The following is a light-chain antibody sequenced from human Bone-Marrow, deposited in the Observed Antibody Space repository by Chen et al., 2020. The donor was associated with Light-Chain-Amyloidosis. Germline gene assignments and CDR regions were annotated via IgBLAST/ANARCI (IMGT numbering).Light chain of an antibody. Sequence: QSVLTQPPSVSTAPGQKVTIACSGSNSNIGINYVSWYQQLPGTSPNLLIYESNQRPSEIPDRFSCYKSGTSATPGVAGLQTGDEADYYCATWDSSLTVWMFGGGTKLTVL. CDR1: NSNIGINY. V-gene: IGLV1-51*02. CDR3: ATWDSSLTVWM. CDR2: ESN. J-gene: IGLJ3*02.